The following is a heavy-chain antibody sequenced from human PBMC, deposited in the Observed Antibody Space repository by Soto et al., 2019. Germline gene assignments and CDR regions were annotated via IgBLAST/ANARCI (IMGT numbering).Heavy chain of an antibody. CDR2: ISYDGSNK. CDR1: GFTFSSYA. V-gene: IGHV3-30-3*01. J-gene: IGHJ6*02. D-gene: IGHD6-6*01. CDR3: ASLYSSSYYYGMAV. Sequence: QVQLVESGGGVVQPGRSLRLSCAASGFTFSSYAMHWVRQAPGKGLEWVAVISYDGSNKYYADYVKGRFTISRDNSKNTRYLQMNSLRAEDRAVYYCASLYSSSYYYGMAVWGQGTTVTVSS.